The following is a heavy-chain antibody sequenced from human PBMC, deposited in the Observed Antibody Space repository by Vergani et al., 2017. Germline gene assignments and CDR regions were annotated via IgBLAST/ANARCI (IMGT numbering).Heavy chain of an antibody. D-gene: IGHD6-6*01. J-gene: IGHJ6*03. V-gene: IGHV3-30-3*01. CDR3: ARAADPNSITALSSYYYYYMDV. CDR2: ISYDGSNK. CDR1: GFTFSSYA. Sequence: QVQLVESGGGVVQPGRSLRLSCAASGFTFSSYAMHWVRQAPGKGLEWVAVISYDGSNKYYADSVKGRFTISRDNSKNTLYLQMNSLRAEDTAVYYCARAADPNSITALSSYYYYYMDVWGKGTTVTVSS.